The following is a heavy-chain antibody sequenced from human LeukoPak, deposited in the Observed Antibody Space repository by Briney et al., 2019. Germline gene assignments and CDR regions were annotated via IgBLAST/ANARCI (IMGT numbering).Heavy chain of an antibody. CDR2: MYTDGDT. CDR3: ARVGRFLEWLLPYYFDY. CDR1: GASFSGYW. D-gene: IGHD3-3*01. Sequence: SETLSLTCAVSGASFSGYWLSWIRQPAGKGLEWIGRMYTDGDTNYNPALKSRVTISVDTSKNQFFLKLSSVTAADTAVYYCARVGRFLEWLLPYYFDYWGQGTLVTVSS. V-gene: IGHV4-4*07. J-gene: IGHJ4*02.